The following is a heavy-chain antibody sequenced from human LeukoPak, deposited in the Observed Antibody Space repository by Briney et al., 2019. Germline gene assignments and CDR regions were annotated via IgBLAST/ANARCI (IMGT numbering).Heavy chain of an antibody. Sequence: ASVKVSCKASGGTFSSYAISWVRQAPGQGLEWMGGIIPIFGTANYAQKFQGRVTITADESTTTAYMELSSLRFEDTVVYYCARGSALLALSFDYWGQGTLVTVSS. D-gene: IGHD1-26*01. CDR2: IIPIFGTA. CDR3: ARGSALLALSFDY. CDR1: GGTFSSYA. J-gene: IGHJ4*02. V-gene: IGHV1-69*13.